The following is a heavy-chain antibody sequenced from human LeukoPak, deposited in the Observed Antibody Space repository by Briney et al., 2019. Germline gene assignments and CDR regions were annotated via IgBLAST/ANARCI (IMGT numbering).Heavy chain of an antibody. CDR3: AKTTTGYSSGRYPGWPADS. Sequence: GGSLRLSCAASGFTFNTYAMYWVRQAPGKGLEWVSGIFGSGGSAHYADSVKGRFTISRDNSKNTVYLQMNSLRAVDTAVYYCAKTTTGYSSGRYPGWPADSWGQGALVTVSS. CDR1: GFTFNTYA. CDR2: IFGSGGSA. V-gene: IGHV3-23*01. J-gene: IGHJ4*02. D-gene: IGHD6-19*01.